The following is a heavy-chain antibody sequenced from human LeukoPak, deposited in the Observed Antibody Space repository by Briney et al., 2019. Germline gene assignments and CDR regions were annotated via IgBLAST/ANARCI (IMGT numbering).Heavy chain of an antibody. Sequence: GGSLRLSCAVSGFTFSGFWMSWSRQAPGKGLEWVASVNSDGSEGYYADVVKGRFTISRDNAKNSLYLQINSLRAEDTAVYYCARSSYSSSPSVWGQGTMITVSS. CDR3: ARSSYSSSPSV. V-gene: IGHV3-7*03. CDR2: VNSDGSEG. CDR1: GFTFSGFW. J-gene: IGHJ3*01. D-gene: IGHD6-6*01.